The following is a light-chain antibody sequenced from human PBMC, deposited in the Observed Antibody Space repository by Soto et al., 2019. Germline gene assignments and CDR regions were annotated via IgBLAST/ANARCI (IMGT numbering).Light chain of an antibody. J-gene: IGLJ2*01. CDR1: SSDVGDYNY. CDR2: DVS. Sequence: QSALTKPASVSGSPGQSITISCTGSSSDVGDYNYVSWYQQHPGKAPKLMIYDVSNQPSGVSNRFSGSKSGNTASLTISGLQADDESDYYCSSYTRSSALYVVFGGGTKLTVL. CDR3: SSYTRSSALYVV. V-gene: IGLV2-14*01.